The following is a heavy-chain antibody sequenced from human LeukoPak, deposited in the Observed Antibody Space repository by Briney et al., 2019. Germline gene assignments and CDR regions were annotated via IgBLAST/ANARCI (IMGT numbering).Heavy chain of an antibody. V-gene: IGHV4-61*02. D-gene: IGHD1-1*01. CDR1: GGSISSNTYY. Sequence: SETLSLTCTVSGGSISSNTYYWSWIRQPAGKGLEWIGRIYSSGNTDYNPSLKSRVIISVDTSKNQFSLGLTSVTAADTAAYYCARGYRSWSLDYWGQGTLVTVSS. J-gene: IGHJ4*02. CDR2: IYSSGNT. CDR3: ARGYRSWSLDY.